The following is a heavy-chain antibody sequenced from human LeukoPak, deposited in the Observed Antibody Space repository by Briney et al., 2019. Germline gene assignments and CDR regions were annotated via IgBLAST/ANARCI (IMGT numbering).Heavy chain of an antibody. Sequence: GGSLRLSCAASGFTFSSYWMSWVRQAPGKGLEWVANIKQDGSEKYYVDSVKGRFTISRDNAKNSLYLQMNSLRAEDTAVYYCAREQAPDTAMASGGYDAFDIWGQGTMVTVSS. CDR3: AREQAPDTAMASGGYDAFDI. J-gene: IGHJ3*02. CDR2: IKQDGSEK. CDR1: GFTFSSYW. V-gene: IGHV3-7*01. D-gene: IGHD5-18*01.